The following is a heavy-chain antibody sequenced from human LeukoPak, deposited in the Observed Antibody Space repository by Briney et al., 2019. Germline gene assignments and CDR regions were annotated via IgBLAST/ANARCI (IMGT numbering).Heavy chain of an antibody. CDR3: AKDYYGSPFYYMDV. V-gene: IGHV3-23*01. CDR2: ISSSGGST. D-gene: IGHD3-22*01. CDR1: GFIFSNYA. Sequence: PGGSLRLSCAASGFIFSNYAMSWVRQAPGKGLEWVSGISSSGGSTYYADSVKGRSTISRDNSQNTLYLQMNSLRAEDTAVYYCAKDYYGSPFYYMDVWGKGTTVTVSS. J-gene: IGHJ6*03.